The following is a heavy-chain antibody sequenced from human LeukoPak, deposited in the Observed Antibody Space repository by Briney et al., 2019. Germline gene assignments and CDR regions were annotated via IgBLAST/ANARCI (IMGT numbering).Heavy chain of an antibody. V-gene: IGHV5-51*01. D-gene: IGHD6-13*01. Sequence: GESLKISCQGSGYRFTSYWIGWVRQLPGKGLEWMGIIYPGDSDTRYSPSFQGQVTISADKSISTAYLQWSSLKASDTAMYYCARRAARSSSFDYWGQGTLVTVSS. CDR3: ARRAARSSSFDY. J-gene: IGHJ4*02. CDR2: IYPGDSDT. CDR1: GYRFTSYW.